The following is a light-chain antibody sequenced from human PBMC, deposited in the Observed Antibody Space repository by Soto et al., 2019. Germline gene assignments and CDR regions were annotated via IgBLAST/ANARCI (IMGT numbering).Light chain of an antibody. CDR1: SSNIGAGYD. CDR2: GNS. J-gene: IGLJ3*02. V-gene: IGLV1-40*01. CDR3: QSYDSSLSGPWV. Sequence: QSVLTQPPSVSGAPGQRVTISCTGSSSNIGAGYDVHWYQQLPGTAPKLLIYGNSNRPSGVPDRFSGSQSGTSASLAITGLQAEDEADYYCQSYDSSLSGPWVFGGGTKLTVL.